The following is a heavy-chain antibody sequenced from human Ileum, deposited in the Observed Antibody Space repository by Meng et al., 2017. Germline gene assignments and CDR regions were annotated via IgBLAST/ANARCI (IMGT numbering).Heavy chain of an antibody. J-gene: IGHJ5*01. CDR1: GFSFKSFA. CDR3: VRPRATVPGTRWFDS. CDR2: IGSESAGT. Sequence: GESLKISCAASGFSFKSFAMSWVRQAPGGGLEWVSGIGSESAGTHYADSVEGRFSISRDDSKNTLYLQMNSLRAEDSAVYFCVRPRATVPGTRWFDSWGQGTLVTVSS. D-gene: IGHD6-19*01. V-gene: IGHV3-23*01.